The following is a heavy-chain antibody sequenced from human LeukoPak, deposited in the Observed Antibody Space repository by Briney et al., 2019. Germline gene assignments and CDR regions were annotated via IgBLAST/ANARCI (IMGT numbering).Heavy chain of an antibody. CDR2: IYYSGST. CDR3: ARERRDYYGSGSYPY. CDR1: GGSISSGGYY. D-gene: IGHD3-10*01. Sequence: SETLSLTCTVSGGSISSGGYYWSWIRQHPGKGLEWIGYIYYSGSTYYNPSLKSRVTISVDTSKNQFSLKLGSVTAADTAVYYCARERRDYYGSGSYPYWGQGTLVTVSS. J-gene: IGHJ4*02. V-gene: IGHV4-31*03.